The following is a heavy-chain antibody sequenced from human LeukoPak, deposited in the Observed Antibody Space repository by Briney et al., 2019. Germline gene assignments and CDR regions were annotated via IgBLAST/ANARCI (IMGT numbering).Heavy chain of an antibody. CDR1: GYSISSGYY. D-gene: IGHD6-19*01. Sequence: SETLSLTCTVSGYSISSGYYWGWIRQPPGKGLEWIGSIYHSGSTYYNPSLKSRVTISVDTSKNQFSLKLSSVTAADTAVYYCAKGSRSGGSTYYFDYWGRGTLVTVPS. CDR2: IYHSGST. V-gene: IGHV4-38-2*02. CDR3: AKGSRSGGSTYYFDY. J-gene: IGHJ4*02.